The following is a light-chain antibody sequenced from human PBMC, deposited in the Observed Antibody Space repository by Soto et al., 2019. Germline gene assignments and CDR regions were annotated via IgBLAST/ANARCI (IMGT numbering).Light chain of an antibody. Sequence: EIVLTHSPATLSSSPGERATLSCRASQSVSSYLAWYQQKPGQAPRLLIYDASNRATGIPARFSGSGSGTDFTLTISSLEPEDFAVYYCQQRSNWLTFGGGTKVDIK. V-gene: IGKV3-11*01. J-gene: IGKJ4*01. CDR3: QQRSNWLT. CDR1: QSVSSY. CDR2: DAS.